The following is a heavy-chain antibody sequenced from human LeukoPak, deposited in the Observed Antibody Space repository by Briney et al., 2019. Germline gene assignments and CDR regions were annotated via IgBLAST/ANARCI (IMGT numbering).Heavy chain of an antibody. V-gene: IGHV3-21*01. Sequence: GGSLRLSCAASGFTFSTYSMNWVRQAPGKGLEWVSSISSGSSYIYYADSVKGRFTISRDNAKNSLCLQMNSLRAEDTAVYYCARDEGYSYGNYYYYYMDVWGKGTTVTVSS. CDR2: ISSGSSYI. CDR1: GFTFSTYS. J-gene: IGHJ6*03. CDR3: ARDEGYSYGNYYYYYMDV. D-gene: IGHD5-18*01.